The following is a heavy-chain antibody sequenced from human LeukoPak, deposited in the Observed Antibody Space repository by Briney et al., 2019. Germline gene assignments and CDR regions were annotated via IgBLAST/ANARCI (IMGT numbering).Heavy chain of an antibody. D-gene: IGHD4-17*01. V-gene: IGHV4/OR15-8*01. CDR1: GYSIRSNNW. J-gene: IGHJ3*02. CDR3: ASDDYGDLVNAFDI. Sequence: SETLSLTCGVSGYSIRSNNWWGWIRQPPGKGLEWIGEINHSGGTNYNPSLKSRVTISLDTSKNHFSLKLTSVTAADTAVYYCASDDYGDLVNAFDIWGQGTMVTVSS. CDR2: INHSGGT.